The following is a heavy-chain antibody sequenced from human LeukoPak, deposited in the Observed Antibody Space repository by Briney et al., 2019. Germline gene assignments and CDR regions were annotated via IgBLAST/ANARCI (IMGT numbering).Heavy chain of an antibody. V-gene: IGHV3-30*14. CDR3: ARASMATINYYYFYMDA. J-gene: IGHJ6*03. CDR2: ISFDGKKE. D-gene: IGHD5-24*01. Sequence: PGGSLRLSCEASGFRLIIYAMHWVRQAPGRGLEWVAVISFDGKKEFYADSVKGRFTISRDNSKNALFLQMNSLQTDDTAIYYCARASMATINYYYFYMDAWGKGTTVTVSS. CDR1: GFRLIIYA.